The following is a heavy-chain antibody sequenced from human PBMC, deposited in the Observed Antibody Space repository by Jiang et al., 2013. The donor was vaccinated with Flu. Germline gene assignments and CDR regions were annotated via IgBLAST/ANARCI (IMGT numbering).Heavy chain of an antibody. J-gene: IGHJ3*02. V-gene: IGHV4-38-2*01. D-gene: IGHD3-3*01. CDR2: IYHSGST. CDR3: ARVEGVLRFLEWLPRGAFDI. CDR1: GYSISSGYY. Sequence: LLKPSETLSLTCAVSGYSISSGYYWGWIRQPPGKGLEWIGSIYHSGSTYYNPSLKSRVTISVDTSKNQFSLKLSSVTAADTAVYYCARVEGVLRFLEWLPRGAFDIWGQGTMVTVSS.